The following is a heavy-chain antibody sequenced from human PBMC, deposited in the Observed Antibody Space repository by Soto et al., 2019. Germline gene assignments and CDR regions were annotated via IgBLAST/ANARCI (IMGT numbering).Heavy chain of an antibody. J-gene: IGHJ6*02. CDR3: ARSQESYYDFWSGYYPPSDYYYYGMDV. CDR2: IDPSDSYT. Sequence: PGESLKISCKGSGYSFTSYWISWVRQMPGKGLEWMGRIDPSDSYTNYSPSFQGHVTISADKSISTAYLQWSSLKASDTAMYYCARSQESYYDFWSGYYPPSDYYYYGMDVWGQGTTVTVSS. CDR1: GYSFTSYW. D-gene: IGHD3-3*01. V-gene: IGHV5-10-1*01.